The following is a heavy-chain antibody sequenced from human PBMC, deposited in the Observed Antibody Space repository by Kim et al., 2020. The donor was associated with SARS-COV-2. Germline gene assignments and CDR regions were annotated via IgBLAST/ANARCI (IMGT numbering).Heavy chain of an antibody. J-gene: IGHJ4*02. V-gene: IGHV3-74*01. Sequence: SVKGRFTISRDNAKNTLYLQMNSLRAEDTAVYYCARDPFFVGTVRVRGADWGQGTLVTVSS. CDR3: ARDPFFVGTVRVRGAD. D-gene: IGHD3-10*01.